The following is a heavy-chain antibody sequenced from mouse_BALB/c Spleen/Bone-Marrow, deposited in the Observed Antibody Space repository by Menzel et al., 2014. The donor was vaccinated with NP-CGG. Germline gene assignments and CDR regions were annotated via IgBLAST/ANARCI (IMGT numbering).Heavy chain of an antibody. CDR3: ALNWDSAY. CDR1: GFTFSTYG. Sequence: EVQVVESGGDLVKPGGSLKLSCVASGFTFSTYGMSWVRQTPDKRLEWVATISSGVGSTYYPDSVKGRFTISRDNAKNTLYLQMSSQKSEDTAMYYCALNWDSAYWGQGTLVTVSA. CDR2: ISSGVGST. J-gene: IGHJ3*01. D-gene: IGHD4-1*02. V-gene: IGHV5-6*01.